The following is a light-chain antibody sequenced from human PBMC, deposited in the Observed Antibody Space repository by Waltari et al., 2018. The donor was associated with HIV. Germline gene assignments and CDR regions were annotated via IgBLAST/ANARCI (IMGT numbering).Light chain of an antibody. CDR1: IANMGTNT. Sequence: QSLLTPPPSSPEAPGQRVTISESTCIANMGTNTLNRYQQHPGTAPKLLIYSNTHRPSGVPDRFSGSKSGNTASLAISGVQSEDEADYYCDVWDNIRNHWVFGGGTKLTVL. V-gene: IGLV1-44*01. CDR3: DVWDNIRNHWV. J-gene: IGLJ3*02. CDR2: SNT.